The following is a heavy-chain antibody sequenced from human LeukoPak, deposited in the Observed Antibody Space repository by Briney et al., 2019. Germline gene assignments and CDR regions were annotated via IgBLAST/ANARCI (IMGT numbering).Heavy chain of an antibody. V-gene: IGHV1-46*01. CDR3: ARDGSYCSSTSCYLSDYYGMDV. J-gene: IGHJ6*02. Sequence: GASVKVSCKASGYTFTSYYMHWVRQAPGQGLEWMGIINPSGGSTGYAQKFQGRVTMTRDTSTSTVYMELSSLRSEDTAVYYCARDGSYCSSTSCYLSDYYGMDVWGQGTTVTVSS. D-gene: IGHD2-2*01. CDR1: GYTFTSYY. CDR2: INPSGGST.